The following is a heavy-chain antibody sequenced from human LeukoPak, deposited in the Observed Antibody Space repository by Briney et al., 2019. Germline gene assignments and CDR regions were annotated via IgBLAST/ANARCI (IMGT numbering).Heavy chain of an antibody. CDR3: ATDSLPLLSAGRVYYYYMDV. CDR2: INPNSGGT. CDR1: GGTFSSYA. Sequence: ASVKVSCKASGGTFSSYAISWVRQAPGQGLEWMGWINPNSGGTNYAQKFQGRVTMTRDTSISTAYMELSRLRSEDTAVYYCATDSLPLLSAGRVYYYYMDVWGKGTTVTVSS. V-gene: IGHV1-2*02. J-gene: IGHJ6*03. D-gene: IGHD3-10*01.